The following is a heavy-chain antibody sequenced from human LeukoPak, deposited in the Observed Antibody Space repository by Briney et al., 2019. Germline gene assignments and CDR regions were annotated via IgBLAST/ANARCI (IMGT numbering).Heavy chain of an antibody. CDR2: MYYTEST. D-gene: IGHD3-3*01. CDR3: ARGRITIFGVVIIKYYFDY. CDR1: GDSISSSVYY. V-gene: IGHV4-39*07. J-gene: IGHJ4*02. Sequence: SETLSLTCTVSGDSISSSVYYWTWIRQTPGKELEWIGTMYYTESTYYSPSLKSRVTISVDTSKNQFSLKLSSVTAADTAVYYCARGRITIFGVVIIKYYFDYWGQGTLVTVSS.